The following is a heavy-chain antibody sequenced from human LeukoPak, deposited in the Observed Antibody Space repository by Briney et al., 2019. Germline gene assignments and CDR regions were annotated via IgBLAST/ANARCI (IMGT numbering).Heavy chain of an antibody. Sequence: PGGSLRLSCAASGFTFSRHWMTWVRQAPGKGLEWAANIKEDGSKKNYVDSVKGRFTISRDNTKNSLYLQMNSLRAEDTAVYYYARGGAWRAMDVWGQGTTVTVSS. CDR2: IKEDGSKK. V-gene: IGHV3-7*03. J-gene: IGHJ6*02. CDR3: ARGGAWRAMDV. D-gene: IGHD3-3*01. CDR1: GFTFSRHW.